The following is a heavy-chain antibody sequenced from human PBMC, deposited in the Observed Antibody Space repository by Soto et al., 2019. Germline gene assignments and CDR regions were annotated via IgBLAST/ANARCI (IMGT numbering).Heavy chain of an antibody. D-gene: IGHD6-19*01. CDR2: ISWNSGSI. J-gene: IGHJ4*02. Sequence: GGSLRLSCAASGFTFDDYAMHWVRQAPEKGLEWVSGISWNSGSIGYADSVKGRFTISRDNAKNSLYLQMNSLRAEDTALYYCAKSHREYSSGWYYFDYWGQGTLVTVSS. V-gene: IGHV3-9*01. CDR3: AKSHREYSSGWYYFDY. CDR1: GFTFDDYA.